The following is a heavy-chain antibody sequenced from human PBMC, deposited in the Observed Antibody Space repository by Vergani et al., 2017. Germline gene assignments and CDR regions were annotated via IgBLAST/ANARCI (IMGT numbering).Heavy chain of an antibody. Sequence: VQLVESGGGLVQPGRSLRLSCAASGFTFDDYAMHWVRQAPGKGLEWVSGISWNRGSIGYADSVKGRFTISRDNAKNSLYLQMNSLRAEDTALYYCAKYRRGSGSYLPDYWGQGTLVTVSS. CDR3: AKYRRGSGSYLPDY. CDR2: ISWNRGSI. D-gene: IGHD3-10*01. V-gene: IGHV3-9*01. CDR1: GFTFDDYA. J-gene: IGHJ4*02.